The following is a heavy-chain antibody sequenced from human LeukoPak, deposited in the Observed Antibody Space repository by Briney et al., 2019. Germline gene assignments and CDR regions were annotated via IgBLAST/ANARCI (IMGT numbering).Heavy chain of an antibody. CDR1: GFTFSDYY. J-gene: IGHJ1*01. D-gene: IGHD3-10*01. CDR2: ISSSGSTI. CDR3: ARDQGYYGSGSNIVQY. V-gene: IGHV3-11*04. Sequence: GGSLRLSCAASGFTFSDYYMSWIRQAPGKGLEWVSYISSSGSTIYYADSVKGRFAISRDNAKNSLYLQMNSLRAEDTAVYYCARDQGYYGSGSNIVQYWGQGTLVTVSS.